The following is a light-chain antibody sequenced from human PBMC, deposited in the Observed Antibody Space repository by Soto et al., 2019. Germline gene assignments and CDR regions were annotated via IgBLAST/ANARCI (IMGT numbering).Light chain of an antibody. CDR3: SSYPSSSLYV. J-gene: IGLJ1*01. CDR2: DVS. CDR1: SSDVGGYDY. V-gene: IGLV2-14*03. Sequence: QSALTQPASVSGSPGQSITISCTGTSSDVGGYDYVSWYQHHPGKAPKLMIYDVSNRPSGVSNRFSGSKSGNTASLTISWLQAEDEADYYCSSYPSSSLYVFGTGTKLTVL.